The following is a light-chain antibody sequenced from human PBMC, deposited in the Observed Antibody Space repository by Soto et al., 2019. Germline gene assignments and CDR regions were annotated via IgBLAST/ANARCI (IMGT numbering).Light chain of an antibody. CDR1: SGHSSYA. J-gene: IGLJ2*01. CDR2: LNSDGSH. V-gene: IGLV4-69*01. Sequence: QLVLTQSPSASASLGASVKLTCTLNSGHSSYAIAWHQQQPEKGPRYLMKLNSDGSHSKGDGIPDRFSGSSSGAERYLTISSLQSEDVADYYCQTWGTGIQVFGGGTKLTVL. CDR3: QTWGTGIQV.